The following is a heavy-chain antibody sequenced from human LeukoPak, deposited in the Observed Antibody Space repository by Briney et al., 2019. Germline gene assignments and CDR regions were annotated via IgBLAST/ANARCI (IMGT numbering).Heavy chain of an antibody. J-gene: IGHJ4*02. CDR2: INPNSGGT. V-gene: IGHV1-2*02. CDR3: TRRLERRGAYFDC. CDR1: GYTFTGYY. Sequence: ASVKVSFKPSGYTFTGYYIHWVRQPPGQGLAWMGWINPNSGGTNYTQKIQGRVTMTRDTSISTAYLDLSDLTSDDTAVYYCTRRLERRGAYFDCWGQGTLVTVSS. D-gene: IGHD1-1*01.